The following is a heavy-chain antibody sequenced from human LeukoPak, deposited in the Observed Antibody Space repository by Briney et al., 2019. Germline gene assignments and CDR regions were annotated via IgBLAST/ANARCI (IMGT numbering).Heavy chain of an antibody. V-gene: IGHV4-59*01. CDR2: MFYSGST. D-gene: IGHD3-10*01. CDR3: ARGGYYGSGSFYGMDV. CDR1: GGSISSYY. J-gene: IGHJ6*02. Sequence: KPSETLSLTCTVSGGSISSYYWSWIRQPPGKGLDWIGHMFYSGSTNYNPSLKSRVTISVDTSKNKFSLKLSSVTAADTAVYYCARGGYYGSGSFYGMDVWGQGTTVTVSS.